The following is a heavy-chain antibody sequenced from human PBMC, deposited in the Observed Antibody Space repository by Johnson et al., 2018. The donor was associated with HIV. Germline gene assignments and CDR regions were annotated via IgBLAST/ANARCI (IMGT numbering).Heavy chain of an antibody. CDR3: ARGGAAAGTNAFDI. J-gene: IGHJ3*02. D-gene: IGHD6-13*01. CDR1: GFTFDDYG. CDR2: INWNGGST. Sequence: VQLVESGGGVVRPGGSLRLSCAASGFTFDDYGMSWVRQAPGNGLEWVSGINWNGGSTYYADSVKGRFTISRDNSKNTLYLQMNSLRAGDTAVYYCARGGAAAGTNAFDIWGQGTMVTVSS. V-gene: IGHV3-20*04.